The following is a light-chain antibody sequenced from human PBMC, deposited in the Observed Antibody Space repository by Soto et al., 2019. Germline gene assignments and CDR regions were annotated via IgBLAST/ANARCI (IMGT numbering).Light chain of an antibody. V-gene: IGLV1-47*01. CDR2: RND. Sequence: QSVLTQPPSASETPGQRVTISCSGSSYNIEKNFVSWYQLLPGMAPKLLIYRNDQRPSGVPDRFSGSKSGTSASLAISGLRSDDEADYYCSAWDDSLTGVVFGGGTKVTVL. J-gene: IGLJ2*01. CDR3: SAWDDSLTGVV. CDR1: SYNIEKNF.